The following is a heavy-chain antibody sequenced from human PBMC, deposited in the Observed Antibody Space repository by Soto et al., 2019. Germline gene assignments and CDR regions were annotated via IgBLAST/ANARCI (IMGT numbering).Heavy chain of an antibody. CDR1: GGTFSSYA. D-gene: IGHD2-15*01. J-gene: IGHJ6*02. CDR2: IIPIFGTA. CDR3: ARADVVVVAATVFLPYYGMDV. Sequence: QVQLVQSGAEVKKPGSSVKVSCKASGGTFSSYAISWVRQAPGQGLEWMGGIIPIFGTANYAQKFQGRVTITADKSTGTAYMELSSLRSEDTAVYYCARADVVVVAATVFLPYYGMDVWGQGTTVTVSS. V-gene: IGHV1-69*06.